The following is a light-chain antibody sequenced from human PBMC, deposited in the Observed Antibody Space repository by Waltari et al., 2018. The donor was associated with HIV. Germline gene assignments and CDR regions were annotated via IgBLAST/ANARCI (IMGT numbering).Light chain of an antibody. J-gene: IGLJ2*01. CDR3: CAYAGSTTYVI. CDR2: EVS. V-gene: IGLV2-23*02. CDR1: SSHVGGYTL. Sequence: QSALTQPPSVSGSPGQSITITCTGTSSHVGGYTLVSWYQQHPGKAPKLMIYEVSKRPSGVSNRFSGSKSGNTASLTISGLQAEDEADYYCCAYAGSTTYVIFGGGTKLTVL.